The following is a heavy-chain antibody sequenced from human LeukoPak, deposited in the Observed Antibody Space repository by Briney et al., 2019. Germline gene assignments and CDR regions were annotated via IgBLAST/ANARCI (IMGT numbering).Heavy chain of an antibody. Sequence: PSETLSLTCTVSGYSISSGYHWGWIRQPPGKGLEWIGSIYHSGSTNYNPSLKSRVTISVDTSKNQFSLKLSSVTAADTAVYYCARQGEGYYGSGSNNWFDPWGQGTLVTVSS. D-gene: IGHD3-10*01. V-gene: IGHV4-38-2*02. CDR3: ARQGEGYYGSGSNNWFDP. J-gene: IGHJ5*02. CDR2: IYHSGST. CDR1: GYSISSGYH.